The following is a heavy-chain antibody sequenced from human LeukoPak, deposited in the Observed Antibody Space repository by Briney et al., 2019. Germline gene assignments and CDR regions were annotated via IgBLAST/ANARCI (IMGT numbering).Heavy chain of an antibody. J-gene: IGHJ4*02. CDR1: GGSVNSDSCF. CDR2: VHYSGGT. CDR3: ARGPHDYGDYPPPAHIVKFDY. Sequence: SETLSLTCTVSGGSVNSDSCFWSWIRQPPGKGLEWIGYVHYSGGTNYNPSLESRVTISADTSKNQFSLKLNSVTVADTAVYYCARGPHDYGDYPPPAHIVKFDYWGQGTLVTVSS. V-gene: IGHV4-61*01. D-gene: IGHD4-17*01.